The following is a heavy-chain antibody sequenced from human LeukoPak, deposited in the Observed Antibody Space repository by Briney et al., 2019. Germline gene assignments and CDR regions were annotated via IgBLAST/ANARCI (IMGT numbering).Heavy chain of an antibody. CDR2: ISGSGGST. CDR1: GFTFSSYA. V-gene: IGHV3-23*01. Sequence: GGSLRLSCAASGFTFSSYAMSWVRQAPGKGLEWVSTISGSGGSTYYADSVKGRFTISRDNSKNTLYLQMNSLRAEDTAVYYCAKRLGYCSGGSCYSPPYYYMDVWGKGTTVTVSS. J-gene: IGHJ6*03. CDR3: AKRLGYCSGGSCYSPPYYYMDV. D-gene: IGHD2-15*01.